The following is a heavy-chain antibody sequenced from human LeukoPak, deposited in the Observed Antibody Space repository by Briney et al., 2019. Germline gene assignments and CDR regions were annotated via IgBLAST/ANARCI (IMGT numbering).Heavy chain of an antibody. CDR2: INSDGGNP. CDR3: ARGWGAT. CDR1: GFTFSSNW. D-gene: IGHD1-26*01. J-gene: IGHJ4*02. Sequence: PGGSLRLSCAASGFTFSSNWMHWVRQAPGKGLVWVSGINSDGGNPAYADSVKGRFTISRDYGKNTLYLQMNSLRAEDTAVYYCARGWGATWGPGTLVTV. V-gene: IGHV3-74*01.